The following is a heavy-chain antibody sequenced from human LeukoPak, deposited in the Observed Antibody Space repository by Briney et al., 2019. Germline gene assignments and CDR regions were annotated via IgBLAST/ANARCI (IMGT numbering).Heavy chain of an antibody. CDR2: IIPIFGTA. V-gene: IGHV1-69*13. CDR3: ARAPAMVANYFDY. Sequence: SVKVSCKASGGAFSSYAISWVRQAPGQGLEWMGGIIPIFGTANYAQKFQGRVTITADESTSTAYMELSSLRSEDTAVYYCARAPAMVANYFDYWGQGTLVTVSS. D-gene: IGHD5-18*01. J-gene: IGHJ4*02. CDR1: GGAFSSYA.